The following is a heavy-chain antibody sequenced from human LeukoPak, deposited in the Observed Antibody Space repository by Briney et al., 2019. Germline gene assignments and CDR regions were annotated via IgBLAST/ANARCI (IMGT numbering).Heavy chain of an antibody. J-gene: IGHJ4*02. V-gene: IGHV4-34*01. D-gene: IGHD4-17*01. CDR1: GGSFSGYY. CDR3: ARGRPRSVTGAYYFDY. CDR2: INHSGST. Sequence: SETLSLTCAVYGGSFSGYYWSWIRQPPGKGLEWIGEINHSGSTNYNPSLKSRVTISVDTSKNQFSLKLSSVTAADTAVYYCARGRPRSVTGAYYFDYWGQGTLVTVFS.